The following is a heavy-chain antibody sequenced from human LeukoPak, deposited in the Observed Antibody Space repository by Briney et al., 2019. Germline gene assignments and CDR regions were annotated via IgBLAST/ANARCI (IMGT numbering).Heavy chain of an antibody. CDR2: ISAYSGNT. D-gene: IGHD3-10*01. CDR3: ARDKNVGLGRSLGY. V-gene: IGHV1-18*01. Sequence: ASVKVSCKASGYTFPSYGFSWVRQAPGQGLEWMGWISAYSGNTDYEQKFQGRVTMTTDTSTRTAYMELSSLRSDDTAVYYCARDKNVGLGRSLGYWGQGTLVTVSP. CDR1: GYTFPSYG. J-gene: IGHJ4*02.